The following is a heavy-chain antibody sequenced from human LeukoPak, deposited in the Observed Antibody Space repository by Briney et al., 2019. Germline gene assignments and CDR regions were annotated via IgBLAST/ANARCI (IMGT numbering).Heavy chain of an antibody. J-gene: IGHJ3*02. CDR3: ARDSYYYDSSGYSMDAFDI. Sequence: PSETLSLTCTVSGGSISSYYWSWIRQPAGKGLEWIGRIYTSGSTNYNPSLKSRVTMSVDTSKNQFSLKLSPVTAADTAVYYCARDSYYYDSSGYSMDAFDIWGQGTMVTVSS. CDR1: GGSISSYY. V-gene: IGHV4-4*07. CDR2: IYTSGST. D-gene: IGHD3-22*01.